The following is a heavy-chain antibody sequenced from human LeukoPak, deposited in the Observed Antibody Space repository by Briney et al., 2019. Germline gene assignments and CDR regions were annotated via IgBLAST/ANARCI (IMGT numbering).Heavy chain of an antibody. V-gene: IGHV4-59*01. J-gene: IGHJ4*02. CDR2: IYYSGST. CDR3: ARVPVRYGSGSYYNPYYFDY. Sequence: SETLSLTCTVSGGSISSYYWSRIRQPPGKGLEWIGYIYYSGSTNYNPSLKSRVTISVDTSKNQFSLKLSSVTAADTAVYYCARVPVRYGSGSYYNPYYFDYWGQGTLVTVSS. D-gene: IGHD3-10*01. CDR1: GGSISSYY.